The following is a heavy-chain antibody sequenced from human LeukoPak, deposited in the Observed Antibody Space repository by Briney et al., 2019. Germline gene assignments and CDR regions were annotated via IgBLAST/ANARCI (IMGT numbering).Heavy chain of an antibody. CDR3: TKTGYSYGYLDS. V-gene: IGHV1-18*01. J-gene: IGHJ4*02. CDR1: GYTFTSYG. D-gene: IGHD5-18*01. CDR2: ISTYNGNT. Sequence: VASVKVSCKDSGYTFTSYGLSWVRQAPGQGLEWMGWISTYNGNTNYAQNLQGRVTMTTDTSTSTAYMELRSLRSDDTAVYYCTKTGYSYGYLDSWGQGTLVTVSS.